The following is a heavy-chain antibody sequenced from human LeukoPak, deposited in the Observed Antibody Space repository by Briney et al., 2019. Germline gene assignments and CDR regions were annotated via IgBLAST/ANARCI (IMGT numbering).Heavy chain of an antibody. J-gene: IGHJ4*02. CDR1: GFTLSTYA. V-gene: IGHV3-23*01. CDR2: ISGSGGNT. D-gene: IGHD3-10*01. CDR3: AKDRGSAPYCIDC. Sequence: GGSLRLSCAAAGFTLSTYAMSWVRQAPAKGLEWVSAISGSGGNTYYADSVKGRFNISRDNTNSMVYLKMNSLRAEDTAVYYCAKDRGSAPYCIDCWGQGTLVTVSS.